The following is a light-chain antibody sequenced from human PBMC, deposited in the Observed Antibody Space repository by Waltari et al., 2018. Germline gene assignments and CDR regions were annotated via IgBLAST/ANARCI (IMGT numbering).Light chain of an antibody. CDR3: ISYTSTETGV. CDR1: SSDVGGYNY. J-gene: IGLJ1*01. V-gene: IGLV2-14*03. CDR2: DVS. Sequence: QSALTQPASVSGSPGQSITISCTGTSSDVGGYNYVSWYQQYPGKAPKLMIYDVSRRPSGVSDRFSGSKSGNTASLTISGLQAEDEADYYCISYTSTETGVFGTGTKVTVL.